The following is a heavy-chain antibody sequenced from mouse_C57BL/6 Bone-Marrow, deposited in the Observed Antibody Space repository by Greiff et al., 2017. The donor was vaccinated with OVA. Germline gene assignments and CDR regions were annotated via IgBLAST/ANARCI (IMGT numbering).Heavy chain of an antibody. D-gene: IGHD3-1*01. J-gene: IGHJ2*01. Sequence: QVQLQQPGAELVKPGASVKLSCKASGYTFTSYWMQWVKQRPGQGLECIGEIDPSDSYTNYNQKFKGKATLTVDTSSSTAYMQLSSLTSEYSAVYYCARSGGYWGQGTTLTVSS. CDR2: IDPSDSYT. CDR1: GYTFTSYW. CDR3: ARSGGY. V-gene: IGHV1-50*01.